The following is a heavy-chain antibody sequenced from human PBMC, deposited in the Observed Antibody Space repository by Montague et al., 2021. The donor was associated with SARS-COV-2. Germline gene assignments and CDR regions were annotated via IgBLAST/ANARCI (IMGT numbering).Heavy chain of an antibody. D-gene: IGHD3-10*01. V-gene: IGHV4-59*12. CDR2: IYYSGRT. CDR3: ARDDIVLQGVTKGMDV. J-gene: IGHJ6*02. CDR1: GDSISTSY. Sequence: SETLSLTCTVSGDSISTSYWAWIPQPPGKGLEWIGYIYYSGRTSYNSSLKSRVTISIDTSKNQFSLKLSSVTAADTAVYYCARDDIVLQGVTKGMDVWGQGTTVTVSS.